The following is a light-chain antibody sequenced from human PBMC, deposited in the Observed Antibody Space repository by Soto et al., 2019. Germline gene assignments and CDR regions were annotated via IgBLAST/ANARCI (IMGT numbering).Light chain of an antibody. CDR3: QQYDSSPPFALP. Sequence: ESVLTQSPGTLSLSPGERATLSCRASQSVSISYLAWYQQRPGQAPRLLIYGASSRATGIPDRFSGSGSGTDFTLTINRLEPEDFAVYYCQQYDSSPPFALPFGGGTKVDIK. CDR2: GAS. V-gene: IGKV3-20*01. J-gene: IGKJ4*01. CDR1: QSVSISY.